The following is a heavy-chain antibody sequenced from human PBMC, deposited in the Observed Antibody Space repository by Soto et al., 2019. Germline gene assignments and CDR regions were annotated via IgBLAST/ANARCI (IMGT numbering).Heavy chain of an antibody. Sequence: SETLSLTCAVSGGSISSGGYSWSWIRQPPGKGLEWIGYIYHSGSTYYNPSLKSRVTISVDRSKNQFSLKLSSVTAADTAVYYCARVNGIYREHYYYGMDVWGQGTTVTV. CDR1: GGSISSGGYS. V-gene: IGHV4-30-2*01. D-gene: IGHD1-26*01. CDR2: IYHSGST. CDR3: ARVNGIYREHYYYGMDV. J-gene: IGHJ6*02.